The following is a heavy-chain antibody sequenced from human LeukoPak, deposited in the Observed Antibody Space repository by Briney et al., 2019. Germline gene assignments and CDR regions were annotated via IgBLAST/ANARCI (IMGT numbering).Heavy chain of an antibody. V-gene: IGHV3-7*01. J-gene: IGHJ3*01. CDR3: VRDDGSLIGRD. CDR1: GFTFSSNW. Sequence: PGGSLRLSCAASGFTFSSNWMGWVRQAPGKGLERVANINEAGNEKYYGDSVTGRFTIARDNANKLLDLQMNSLRGDDSAVYYCVRDDGSLIGRDWGQGTMVTVSS. CDR2: INEAGNEK. D-gene: IGHD2/OR15-2a*01.